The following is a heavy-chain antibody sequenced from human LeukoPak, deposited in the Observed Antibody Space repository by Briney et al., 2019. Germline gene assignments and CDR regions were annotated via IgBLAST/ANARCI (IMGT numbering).Heavy chain of an antibody. J-gene: IGHJ4*02. CDR3: ARAIAAAESY. Sequence: PGGSLRLPCAASGFTLSNYWISWVRQAPGKGLEWVANIKQDGSEKYYVDSVKGRFTISRDNAKNSVYLQMNSLRAEDTAVYYCARAIAAAESYWGQGTLVTVSS. CDR1: GFTLSNYW. CDR2: IKQDGSEK. V-gene: IGHV3-7*01. D-gene: IGHD6-13*01.